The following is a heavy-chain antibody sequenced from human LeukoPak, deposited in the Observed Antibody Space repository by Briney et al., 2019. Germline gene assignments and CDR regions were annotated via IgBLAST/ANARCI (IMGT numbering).Heavy chain of an antibody. Sequence: GGSLRLSCAASGCTFSAFAMTWVRQAPGKAPEWVSSITGGGNSVFYADSVKGRFTFSRDNSKNTLYLQMNSLRVDDTAVYYCAKGAAAGKVDWFDPWGQGTLVTVSS. CDR2: ITGGGNSV. D-gene: IGHD6-13*01. V-gene: IGHV3-23*01. J-gene: IGHJ5*02. CDR3: AKGAAAGKVDWFDP. CDR1: GCTFSAFA.